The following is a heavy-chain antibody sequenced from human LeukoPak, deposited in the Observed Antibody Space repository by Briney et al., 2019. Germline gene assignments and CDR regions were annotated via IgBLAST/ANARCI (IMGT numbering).Heavy chain of an antibody. CDR2: INGDGSRT. Sequence: GGSLRLSCAASGFTFSSYWMHWVRQAPGKGLVWVSRINGDGSRTNCADPVKGRFTIPRDNAENTLDLQMNSLRVEDTAVYYCTRDLDAATGSWGQGTLVTVSS. D-gene: IGHD3-3*01. CDR3: TRDLDAATGS. J-gene: IGHJ5*02. CDR1: GFTFSSYW. V-gene: IGHV3-74*01.